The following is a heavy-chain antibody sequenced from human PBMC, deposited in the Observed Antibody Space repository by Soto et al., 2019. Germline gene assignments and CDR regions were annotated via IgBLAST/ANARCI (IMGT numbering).Heavy chain of an antibody. Sequence: PVGSLRLSCAASGFTFSSYAMSWVRQAPGKGLEWVSAISGSGGSTYYADSVKGRFTISRDNSKNTLYLQMNSLRAEDTAVYYCAKARARYNCNGIHDYWGQGTLVTVSS. CDR2: ISGSGGST. CDR1: GFTFSSYA. J-gene: IGHJ4*02. CDR3: AKARARYNCNGIHDY. D-gene: IGHD1-1*01. V-gene: IGHV3-23*01.